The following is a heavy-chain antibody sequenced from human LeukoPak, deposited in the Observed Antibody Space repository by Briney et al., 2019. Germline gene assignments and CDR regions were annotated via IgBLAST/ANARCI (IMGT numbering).Heavy chain of an antibody. Sequence: GGSLSLSCAASGFTFSSYAMSWVRQAPGEGLEWVSAISGSGGSTYYADSVKGRFTISRDNSKNTLYLQMNSLRAEDTAVYYCAKGGRDGYNLWGQGTLVTVSS. CDR1: GFTFSSYA. CDR2: ISGSGGST. J-gene: IGHJ4*02. D-gene: IGHD5-24*01. CDR3: AKGGRDGYNL. V-gene: IGHV3-23*01.